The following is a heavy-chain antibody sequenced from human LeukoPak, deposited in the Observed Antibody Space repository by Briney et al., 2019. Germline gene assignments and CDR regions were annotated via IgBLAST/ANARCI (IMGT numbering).Heavy chain of an antibody. Sequence: GGSLRLSCAASGFTFSRYGMSWVRQAPGKGLEWVSGISDSGGSTYYTDSVKGRFTISRDNAKNTLYLQMNSLRAEDTAVYFCTRSSSMWLDSWGQGTLVTVSS. V-gene: IGHV3-23*01. CDR2: ISDSGGST. J-gene: IGHJ4*02. CDR3: TRSSSMWLDS. CDR1: GFTFSRYG. D-gene: IGHD6-13*01.